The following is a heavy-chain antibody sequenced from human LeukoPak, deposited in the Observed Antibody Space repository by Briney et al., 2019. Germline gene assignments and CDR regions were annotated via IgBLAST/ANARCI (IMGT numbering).Heavy chain of an antibody. CDR3: ARFSNDHGVKFDY. Sequence: PSETLSLTCTVSGGSISSGGYYWSWVRQHPEKGLEWIGYIYYSGTAYYNPSLKSRVTMSVGTSKNQFSLKLDSVTAADTAVYYCARFSNDHGVKFDYWGQGTLVTVSS. V-gene: IGHV4-31*03. CDR2: IYYSGTA. J-gene: IGHJ4*02. CDR1: GGSISSGGYY. D-gene: IGHD4-17*01.